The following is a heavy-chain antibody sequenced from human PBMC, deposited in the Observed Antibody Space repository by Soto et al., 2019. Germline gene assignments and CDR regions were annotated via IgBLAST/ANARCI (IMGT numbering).Heavy chain of an antibody. J-gene: IGHJ3*02. V-gene: IGHV1-18*01. CDR3: ARDNRGRAVAYDAFDI. CDR1: GYTFTSYG. CDR2: ISAYNGNT. D-gene: IGHD6-19*01. Sequence: GVSVKVSCKASGYTFTSYGIRWVRQAPGKGLEWMGWISAYNGNTNYAQKLQGRVTMTTDTSTSTAYMELRSLRSDDTAVYYCARDNRGRAVAYDAFDIWGQGTMVTVSS.